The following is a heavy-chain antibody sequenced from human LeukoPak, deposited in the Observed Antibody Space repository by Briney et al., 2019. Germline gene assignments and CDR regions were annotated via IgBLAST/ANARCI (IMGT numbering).Heavy chain of an antibody. Sequence: GGSLRLSCAASGFIFNNYGMHWVRQAPGKGLEWVAVIRYDGTNKYYADSVRGRFTISRDNSKNTLYLQMNSLRVEDTAVYYCVGGDYYDTSGYSQFDYWGQGTLVTVS. CDR3: VGGDYYDTSGYSQFDY. CDR1: GFIFNNYG. D-gene: IGHD3-22*01. V-gene: IGHV3-30*02. J-gene: IGHJ4*02. CDR2: IRYDGTNK.